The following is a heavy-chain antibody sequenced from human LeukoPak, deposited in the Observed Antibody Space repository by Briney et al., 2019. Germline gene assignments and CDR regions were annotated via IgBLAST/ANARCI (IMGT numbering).Heavy chain of an antibody. V-gene: IGHV1-3*01. CDR2: INAGNGNT. J-gene: IGHJ4*02. CDR1: GYTFTSYA. Sequence: ASVKVSCKASGYTFTSYAMHWVRQAPGQRLEWMGWINAGNGNTKYSQKFQGRVTITRDTSASTAYMELSSLRSEDTAVYYCARSFTIFGVVIPPYFDYWGQGTLVTVSS. CDR3: ARSFTIFGVVIPPYFDY. D-gene: IGHD3-3*01.